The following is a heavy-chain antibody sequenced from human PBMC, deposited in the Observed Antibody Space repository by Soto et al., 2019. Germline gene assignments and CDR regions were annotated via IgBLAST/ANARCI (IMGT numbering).Heavy chain of an antibody. V-gene: IGHV3-30*03. CDR1: GFTFSSYG. D-gene: IGHD6-13*01. J-gene: IGHJ4*02. Sequence: PGGSLRLSCAASGFTFSSYGMHWVRQAPGKGLEWVAVISYDGSNKYYADSVKGRFTISRDNSKNTLYLQMNSLRAEDTAVYYCATENPHSSSWYDFDYWGQGTLVTVSS. CDR2: ISYDGSNK. CDR3: ATENPHSSSWYDFDY.